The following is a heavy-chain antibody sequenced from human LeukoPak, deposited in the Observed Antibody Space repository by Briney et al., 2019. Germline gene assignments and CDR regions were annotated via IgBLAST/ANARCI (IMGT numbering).Heavy chain of an antibody. CDR1: GFTFSSYS. Sequence: PGGSLRLSCAASGFTFSSYSMNWVRQAPGKGLEWVSGISWNSGSIGYADSVKGRFTISRDNAKNSLYLQMNSLRAEDTALYYCAKGNTWDQTEGPYYFDYWGQGTLVTVSS. J-gene: IGHJ4*02. D-gene: IGHD1-14*01. V-gene: IGHV3-9*01. CDR2: ISWNSGSI. CDR3: AKGNTWDQTEGPYYFDY.